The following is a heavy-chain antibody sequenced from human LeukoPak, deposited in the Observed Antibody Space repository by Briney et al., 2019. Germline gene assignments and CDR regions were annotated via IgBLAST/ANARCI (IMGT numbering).Heavy chain of an antibody. J-gene: IGHJ4*02. CDR2: ISGSSSYM. CDR3: AKAYYDSSGYSYYFDY. V-gene: IGHV3-21*01. CDR1: GFPFSAYS. Sequence: GGSLRLSCAASGFPFSAYSMNWVRQAPGKGLEWVSSISGSSSYMFYADSVKGRFTISRDNTKNSLYLQMNSLRAEDTAVYYSAKAYYDSSGYSYYFDYWGQGTLVTVSS. D-gene: IGHD3-22*01.